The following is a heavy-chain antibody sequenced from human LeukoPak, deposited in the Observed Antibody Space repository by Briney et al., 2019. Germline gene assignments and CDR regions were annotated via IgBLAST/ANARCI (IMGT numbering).Heavy chain of an antibody. D-gene: IGHD3-22*01. CDR3: ARASSGYYSWFDP. V-gene: IGHV3-30-3*01. J-gene: IGHJ5*02. CDR2: ISYDGSNK. CDR1: GFTFSSYA. Sequence: SLRLSCAASGFTFSSYAMHWVRQAPGKGLEWVAVISYDGSNKYYADSVKGRFTISRDNSKNTLYLQMNSLRAEDTAVYYCARASSGYYSWFDPWGQGTLVTVSS.